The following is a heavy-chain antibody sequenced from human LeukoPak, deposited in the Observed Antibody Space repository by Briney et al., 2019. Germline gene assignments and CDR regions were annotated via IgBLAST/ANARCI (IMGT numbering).Heavy chain of an antibody. J-gene: IGHJ4*02. CDR3: ASRGDYVWGSYRYAY. D-gene: IGHD3-16*02. CDR2: ISWNSGSI. Sequence: GGSLRLSCAASGFTFDDYAMHWVRQAPGKGLEWVSGISWNSGSIGYADSVKGRFTISRDNAKNTLYLQMNSLRAEDTAVYYCASRGDYVWGSYRYAYWGQGTLVTVSS. CDR1: GFTFDDYA. V-gene: IGHV3-9*01.